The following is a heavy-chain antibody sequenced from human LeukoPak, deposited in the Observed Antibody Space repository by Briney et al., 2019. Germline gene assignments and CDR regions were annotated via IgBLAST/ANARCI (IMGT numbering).Heavy chain of an antibody. CDR2: ITASGTAM. CDR1: GFTFSSYS. Sequence: GGSLRLSCAASGFTFSSYSMNWVRQAPGKGLEWVSHITASGTAMFNADSVKGRFTISRDNAKNSLYLQMNSLRDEDTAVYYCASSGSYRFDYWGQGTLVTVSS. D-gene: IGHD1-26*01. CDR3: ASSGSYRFDY. J-gene: IGHJ4*02. V-gene: IGHV3-48*02.